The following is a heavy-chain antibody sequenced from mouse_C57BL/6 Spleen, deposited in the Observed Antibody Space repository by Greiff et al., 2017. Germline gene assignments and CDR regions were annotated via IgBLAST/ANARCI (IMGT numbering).Heavy chain of an antibody. CDR2: INPNNGGT. J-gene: IGHJ2*01. CDR1: GYTFTDYY. V-gene: IGHV1-26*01. Sequence: VQLQQSGPELVKPGASVKISCKASGYTFTDYYMNWVKQSHGKSLEWIGDINPNNGGTSYNQKFKGKATLTVDKSSSTAYMELRSLTSEDSAVYYCARQDGSRAYYFDYWGQGTTLTVSS. CDR3: ARQDGSRAYYFDY. D-gene: IGHD1-1*01.